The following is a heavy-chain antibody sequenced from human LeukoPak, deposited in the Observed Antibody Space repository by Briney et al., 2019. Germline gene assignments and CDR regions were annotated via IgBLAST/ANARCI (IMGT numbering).Heavy chain of an antibody. CDR1: GYTFTSYG. CDR2: ISAYNGNT. Sequence: ASVKVSCKASGYTFTSYGISWVRQAPAQGLEWMGWISAYNGNTNYAQKLQGRVTMTTDTSTSTAYMELRSLRSDDTAVYYCARDYCSSTSCYMYNWFDPWGQGTLVTVSS. V-gene: IGHV1-18*01. CDR3: ARDYCSSTSCYMYNWFDP. D-gene: IGHD2-2*02. J-gene: IGHJ5*02.